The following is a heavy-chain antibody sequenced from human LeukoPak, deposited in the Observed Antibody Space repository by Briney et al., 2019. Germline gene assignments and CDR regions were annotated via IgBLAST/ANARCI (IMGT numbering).Heavy chain of an antibody. V-gene: IGHV4-39*01. D-gene: IGHD2-2*01. CDR2: IYYCGST. CDR1: GGSISSSSYY. J-gene: IGHJ5*02. CDR3: ARGLSCSSTSCYRPGRSRNWFDP. Sequence: PSETLSLTCTVSGGSISSSSYYWGWIRQPPGKGLEWIGSIYYCGSTYYNPSLKSRVTISVDTSKNQFSLKLSSVTAADTAVYYCARGLSCSSTSCYRPGRSRNWFDPWGQGTLVTVSS.